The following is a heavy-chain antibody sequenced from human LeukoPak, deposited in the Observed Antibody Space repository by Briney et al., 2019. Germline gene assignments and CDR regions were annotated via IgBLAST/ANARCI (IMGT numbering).Heavy chain of an antibody. CDR2: ISWNSGSI. CDR3: AKGPYSSSWSPSYYFDY. Sequence: PGRSLRLSCAASGFTFDDYAMHWVRQAPGKGLEWVSGISWNSGSIGYADSVKGRFTISRDNAKNSLYLQMNSLRAEDTALYYCAKGPYSSSWSPSYYFDYWGQGTLVTVSS. D-gene: IGHD6-13*01. CDR1: GFTFDDYA. J-gene: IGHJ4*02. V-gene: IGHV3-9*01.